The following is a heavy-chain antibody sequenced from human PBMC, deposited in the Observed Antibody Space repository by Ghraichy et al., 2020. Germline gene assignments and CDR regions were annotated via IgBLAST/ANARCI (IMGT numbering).Heavy chain of an antibody. V-gene: IGHV3-64*01. CDR1: GFTFSSYA. J-gene: IGHJ6*02. Sequence: GGSLRLSCAASGFTFSSYAMHWVRQAPGKGLEYVSAISSNGGSTYYANSVKGRFTISRDNSKNTLYLQMGSLRAEDMAVYYCARGRGVLYYYGMDVWGQGTTVTVSS. CDR2: ISSNGGST. CDR3: ARGRGVLYYYGMDV.